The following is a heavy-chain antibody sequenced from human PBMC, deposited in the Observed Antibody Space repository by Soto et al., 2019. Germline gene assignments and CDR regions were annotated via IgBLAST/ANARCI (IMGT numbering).Heavy chain of an antibody. CDR3: AALWFGELNLDENWFDP. CDR2: IYYSGST. CDR1: GGSSSSYY. D-gene: IGHD3-10*01. Sequence: PSETLSLTDTVSGGSSSSYYWSWIRQPPGKGLERIGYIYYSGSTNYNPSLKSRVTISVDTSKNQFSLKLNSVTAADTAVYYCAALWFGELNLDENWFDPWGQGTLVTSPQ. J-gene: IGHJ5*02. V-gene: IGHV4-59*01.